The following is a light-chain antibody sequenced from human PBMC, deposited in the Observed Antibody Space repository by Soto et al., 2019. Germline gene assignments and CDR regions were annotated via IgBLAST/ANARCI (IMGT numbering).Light chain of an antibody. CDR2: DVS. CDR1: SSDVGGYNY. CDR3: SSYTSSSTRV. J-gene: IGLJ1*01. Sequence: SSITKNGTSSDVGGYNYVSWYQQHPGKAPKLMIYDVSNRPSGVSNRFSGSKSGNTASLTISGLQAEDEADYYCSSYTSSSTRVFGTGTKVTVL. V-gene: IGLV2-14*04.